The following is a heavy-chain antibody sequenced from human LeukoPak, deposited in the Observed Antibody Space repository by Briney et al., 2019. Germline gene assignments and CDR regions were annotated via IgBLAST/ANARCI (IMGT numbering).Heavy chain of an antibody. J-gene: IGHJ3*02. Sequence: GGSLRLSCAASGFTFSSYGMHWVRQAPGKGLEWVAVISYDGSNKYYADSVKGRFTISRDNSKNTLYLQMNSLRAEDTAVYYCAKFPQIAARGEWYDAIDIWGQGTMVTVSS. V-gene: IGHV3-30*18. CDR3: AKFPQIAARGEWYDAIDI. CDR2: ISYDGSNK. D-gene: IGHD3-10*01. CDR1: GFTFSSYG.